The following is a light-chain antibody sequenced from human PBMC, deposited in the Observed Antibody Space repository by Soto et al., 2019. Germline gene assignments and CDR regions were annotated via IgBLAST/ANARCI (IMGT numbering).Light chain of an antibody. V-gene: IGKV3-11*01. J-gene: IGKJ3*01. CDR2: DAS. CDR1: QSVGSY. CDR3: QQRNNWPT. Sequence: EIVLTQSPATLSLSPGERATLSCRASQSVGSYLAWYQHKPGQPPRLLIYDASNRATGIPARFSGSGSGTDFTLTISSLEPEDFAVYYCQQRNNWPTFGPGTKVDIK.